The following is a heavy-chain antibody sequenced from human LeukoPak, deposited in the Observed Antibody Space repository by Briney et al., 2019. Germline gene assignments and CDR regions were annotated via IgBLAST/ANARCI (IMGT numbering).Heavy chain of an antibody. V-gene: IGHV3-23*01. CDR1: GFTFSSYA. J-gene: IGHJ4*02. D-gene: IGHD2-2*01. CDR3: AKGLGYCSTTSCYFDY. Sequence: GGSLRLSCAASGFTFSSYAMSWVRQAPGKGLEWVSAISGGGGGTYYADSVKGRLTISRDNSKNTLYLQMNSLRAEDTAVYYCAKGLGYCSTTSCYFDYWGQGTLVTVSS. CDR2: ISGGGGGT.